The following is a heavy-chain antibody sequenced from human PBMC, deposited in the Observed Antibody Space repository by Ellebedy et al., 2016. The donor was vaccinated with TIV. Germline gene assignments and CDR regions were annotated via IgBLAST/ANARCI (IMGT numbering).Heavy chain of an antibody. CDR2: INHSGST. CDR3: ARGRGLRYCSSTSCYKPFDY. V-gene: IGHV4-34*01. Sequence: SETLSLTCAVYGGSFSGYYWSWIRQPPGKGLEWIGEINHSGSTNYNPSLKSRVTISVDTSKNQFSLKLSSVTAADTAVYYCARGRGLRYCSSTSCYKPFDYWGQGTLVTVSS. CDR1: GGSFSGYY. D-gene: IGHD2-2*02. J-gene: IGHJ4*02.